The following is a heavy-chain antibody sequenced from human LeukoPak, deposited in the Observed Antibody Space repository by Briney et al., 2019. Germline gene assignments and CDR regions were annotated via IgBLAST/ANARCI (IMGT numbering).Heavy chain of an antibody. CDR1: VFTFSSYA. D-gene: IGHD3-10*01. CDR3: VLGYYGSGSYYNARWGYGMDV. CDR2: ISYDGSNK. V-gene: IGHV3-30-3*01. Sequence: PGGSLRLSCAASVFTFSSYAMHWGRQAPGKGLERVAVISYDGSNKYYEDSVKGRFPIPRDNSKNTLYLQMNSLRAEDTAVYYCVLGYYGSGSYYNARWGYGMDVWGQGTTVTVSS. J-gene: IGHJ6*02.